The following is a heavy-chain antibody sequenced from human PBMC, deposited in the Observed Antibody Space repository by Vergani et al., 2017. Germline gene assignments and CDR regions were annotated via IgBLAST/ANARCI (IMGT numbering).Heavy chain of an antibody. J-gene: IGHJ6*03. CDR3: AKGPRDCSSTSCYSRWSYYYYMDV. V-gene: IGHV1-69*01. CDR2: IIPIFGTA. CDR1: GGTFSSYA. Sequence: QVQLVQSGAEVKKPGSSVKVSCKASGGTFSSYAISWVRQAPGQGLEWMGGIIPIFGTANYAKKFQGRVTITADESTSTAYMELSSLRSEDTAVYYCAKGPRDCSSTSCYSRWSYYYYMDVWGKGTTVTVSS. D-gene: IGHD2-2*01.